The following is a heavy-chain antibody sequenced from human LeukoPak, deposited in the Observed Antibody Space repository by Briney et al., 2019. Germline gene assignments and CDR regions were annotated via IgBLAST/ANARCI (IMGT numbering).Heavy chain of an antibody. CDR2: ISYDGTNE. J-gene: IGHJ4*02. CDR3: ASKWYCGGDCYYQIDF. D-gene: IGHD2-21*02. V-gene: IGHV3-30*03. CDR1: GFTFSSYV. Sequence: GGSLRLSCAASGFTFSSYVMHWVRQAPGKGLEWVALISYDGTNEYYADSVKGRFTISRDNSKNTLYLQMNSLRAEDTAVYYCASKWYCGGDCYYQIDFWGQGTLVTVSS.